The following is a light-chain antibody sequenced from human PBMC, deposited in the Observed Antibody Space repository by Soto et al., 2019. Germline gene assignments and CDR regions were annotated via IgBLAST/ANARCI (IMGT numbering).Light chain of an antibody. CDR1: SSDVGGYNY. Sequence: QSALTQPASVSGSPGQSITISCTGNSSDVGGYNYVSWYQQHPGKAPKLMIYDVSNRPSGVSNRFSGSKSGNTASLTISGLQTEYEADYYCSSYTSSSTLLFGGGTKLTVL. CDR3: SSYTSSSTLL. CDR2: DVS. J-gene: IGLJ2*01. V-gene: IGLV2-14*03.